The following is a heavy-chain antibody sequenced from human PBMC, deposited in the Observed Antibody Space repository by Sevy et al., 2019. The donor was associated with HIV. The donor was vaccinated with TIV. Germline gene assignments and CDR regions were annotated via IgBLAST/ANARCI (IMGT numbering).Heavy chain of an antibody. V-gene: IGHV3-49*04. J-gene: IGHJ6*03. CDR2: IRSKAYGGTT. Sequence: GGSLRLSCTASGFTFGDYAMSWVRQAPGKGLEWVGFIRSKAYGGTTEYAASVKGRFTISRVDSKSIAYLQMNSLKTEDKAVYYCTRGRARVYCSSTSCHPYYYYYMDVWGKGTTVTVSS. D-gene: IGHD2-2*01. CDR3: TRGRARVYCSSTSCHPYYYYYMDV. CDR1: GFTFGDYA.